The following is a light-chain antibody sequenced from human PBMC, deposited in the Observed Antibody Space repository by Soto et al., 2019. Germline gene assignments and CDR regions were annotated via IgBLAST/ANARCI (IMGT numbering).Light chain of an antibody. CDR3: GTWYSSLSAGV. Sequence: QSVLTQPPSVSAAPGQKVTISCSGSSSNIGNNYVSWYQQLPGTAPKLLIYDNNKRPSGIPDRFSGSKSGTSATLGITGLQTGDEDDYYCGTWYSSLSAGVFGGETKLTFL. CDR1: SSNIGNNY. J-gene: IGLJ3*02. V-gene: IGLV1-51*01. CDR2: DNN.